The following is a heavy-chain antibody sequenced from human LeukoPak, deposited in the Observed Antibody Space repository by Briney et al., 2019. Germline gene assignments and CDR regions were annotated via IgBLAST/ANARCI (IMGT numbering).Heavy chain of an antibody. CDR2: FKSKTDSGKT. D-gene: IGHD2-2*01. CDR1: GFTFSTAW. CDR3: TTDPIVVVPAALGDY. V-gene: IGHV3-15*01. J-gene: IGHJ4*02. Sequence: GGSLRPAGAASGFTFSTAWMSWVRRAPGKGLEWVGRFKSKTDSGKTDYAAPVKGRFTISRDDSKNTLYLQMNSLKTEDTAVYYCTTDPIVVVPAALGDYWGQGTLVTVSS.